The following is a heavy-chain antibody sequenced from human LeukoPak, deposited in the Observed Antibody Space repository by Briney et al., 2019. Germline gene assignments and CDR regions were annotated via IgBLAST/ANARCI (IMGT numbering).Heavy chain of an antibody. V-gene: IGHV4-39*07. CDR3: ARDRLQLQS. J-gene: IGHJ5*02. Sequence: SETLSLTCTVSGGSLNRSSYYWGWIRQPPVKGLEWIGSIYSGSTYYNPSLKSRVAFSVDTSKNQFSLKLSSVTAADTAVYYCARDRLQLQSWGQGTLVTVSS. CDR2: IYSGST. D-gene: IGHD1-1*01. CDR1: GGSLNRSSYY.